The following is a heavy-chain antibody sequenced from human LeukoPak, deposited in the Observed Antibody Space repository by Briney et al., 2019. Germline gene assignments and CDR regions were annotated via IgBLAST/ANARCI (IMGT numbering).Heavy chain of an antibody. V-gene: IGHV1-18*04. Sequence: ASVKVSRKASGYTFISYAIGWVRQAPGQGLEWMGWINTYNGNTNYAQNLQGRVTMTTDTSTSTAYMDLRSLRSDDTAVYYCARERTYYYGSGSSDAFDMWGQGTLVAVSS. J-gene: IGHJ3*02. CDR2: INTYNGNT. D-gene: IGHD3-10*01. CDR1: GYTFISYA. CDR3: ARERTYYYGSGSSDAFDM.